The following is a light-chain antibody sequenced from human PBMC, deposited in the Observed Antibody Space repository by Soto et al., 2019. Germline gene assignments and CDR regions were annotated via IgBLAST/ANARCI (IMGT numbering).Light chain of an antibody. CDR3: QSYDSSLSGSYV. Sequence: QSVLTQPPSVSGAPGQRVTISCTGSSSNIGAGYDVHWYQQLPGTAHKLLIYGNSNRPSGVPDRFSGSKSGNSASLAITGLQAEDEADYYCQSYDSSLSGSYVFGTGTKATVL. J-gene: IGLJ1*01. V-gene: IGLV1-40*01. CDR1: SSNIGAGYD. CDR2: GNS.